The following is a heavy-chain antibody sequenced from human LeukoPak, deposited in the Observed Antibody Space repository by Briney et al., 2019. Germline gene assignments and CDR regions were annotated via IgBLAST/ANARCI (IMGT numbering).Heavy chain of an antibody. V-gene: IGHV3-7*01. CDR2: IKQDGSEK. CDR3: VRAQLLWFGEFPYYFDY. D-gene: IGHD3-10*01. Sequence: GGSLRLSCAASGFTFRNASMSWVRQAPGKGLEWVANIKQDGSEKYYVDSVKGRFTISRDNAKNSLYLQMNSLRAEDTAVYYCVRAQLLWFGEFPYYFDYWGQGTLVTVSS. CDR1: GFTFRNAS. J-gene: IGHJ4*02.